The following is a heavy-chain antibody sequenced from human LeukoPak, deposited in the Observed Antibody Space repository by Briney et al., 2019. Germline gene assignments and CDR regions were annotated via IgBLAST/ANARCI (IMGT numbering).Heavy chain of an antibody. Sequence: GASVKVSCKASGYTFTDYYMHWVRQAPGQGLEWMGWINPKSGGTDYAQKFQGRVTMTRDTSINTAYMELSGLRSDDTAVYYCTSDIVVVPTATQGLYWGQGTLVAVSS. CDR3: TSDIVVVPTATQGLY. V-gene: IGHV1-2*02. CDR1: GYTFTDYY. D-gene: IGHD2-2*01. J-gene: IGHJ4*02. CDR2: INPKSGGT.